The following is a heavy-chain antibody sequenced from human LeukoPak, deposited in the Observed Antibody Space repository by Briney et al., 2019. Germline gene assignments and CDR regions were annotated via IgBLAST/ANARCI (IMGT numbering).Heavy chain of an antibody. CDR3: ARDLGVVQNYYYGMEV. CDR1: GYTFTSYG. CDR2: ISGYNGNT. Sequence: ASVKVSYKAAGYTFTSYGISWVRQAPGQGLEWMGWISGYNGNTNYAQKFQGRVTMTTDPSTSTGYMELRSLRSDDTAVYYCARDLGVVQNYYYGMEVWGPGTTVTVSS. J-gene: IGHJ6*02. D-gene: IGHD6-6*01. V-gene: IGHV1-18*01.